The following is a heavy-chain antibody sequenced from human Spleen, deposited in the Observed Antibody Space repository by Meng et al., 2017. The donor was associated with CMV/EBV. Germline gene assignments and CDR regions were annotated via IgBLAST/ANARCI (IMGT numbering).Heavy chain of an antibody. CDR3: ASGRLVGYCSGGSCSNNDY. V-gene: IGHV3-74*01. CDR2: MNDDGRDK. D-gene: IGHD2-15*01. J-gene: IGHJ4*02. Sequence: GESLKISCAASGFSFRDYWMHWFRQAPGEGPLWVSRMNDDGRDKVYADSVKGRFTISRDNAKNSLYLQMNSLRAEDTAVYYCASGRLVGYCSGGSCSNNDYWGQGTLVTVSS. CDR1: GFSFRDYW.